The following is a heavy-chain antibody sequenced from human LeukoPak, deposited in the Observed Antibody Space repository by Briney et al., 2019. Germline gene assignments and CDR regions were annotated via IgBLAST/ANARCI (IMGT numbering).Heavy chain of an antibody. CDR2: ISGSGGST. D-gene: IGHD3-10*01. CDR3: AKDPGVHCFDH. Sequence: GGSLRLSCAASGFTFSSYVMYWVRHAPGKGLEWVSAISGSGGSTYYADSVKGRFTISRDNSKNTPFLQMNSLRAEDTAVYYCAKDPGVHCFDHWGQGTLVTVSS. CDR1: GFTFSSYV. J-gene: IGHJ5*02. V-gene: IGHV3-23*01.